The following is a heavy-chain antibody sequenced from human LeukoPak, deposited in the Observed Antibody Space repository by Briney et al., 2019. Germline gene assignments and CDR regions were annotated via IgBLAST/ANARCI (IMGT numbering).Heavy chain of an antibody. CDR3: AKDRGHRYCSSTSCYQGGYYFDY. J-gene: IGHJ4*02. CDR1: GFTFTHAW. Sequence: GGSLRLSCAASGFTFTHAWMSWVRQAPGKGLEWVGRIKRKTDGGTADYAAPVQGRFTISRDDSKNTLYLQMNSLRAEDTAVYYCAKDRGHRYCSSTSCYQGGYYFDYWGQGTLVTVSS. CDR2: IKRKTDGGTA. D-gene: IGHD2-2*01. V-gene: IGHV3-15*01.